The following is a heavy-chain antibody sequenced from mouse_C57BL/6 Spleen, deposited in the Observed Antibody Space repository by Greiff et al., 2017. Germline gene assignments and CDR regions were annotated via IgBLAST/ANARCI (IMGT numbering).Heavy chain of an antibody. CDR1: GFTFSDYG. V-gene: IGHV5-17*01. J-gene: IGHJ2*01. Sequence: EVKLVESGGGLVKPGGSLKLSCAASGFTFSDYGMHWVRQAPEKGLEWVAYISSGSSTIYYADTGKGRFTISRDNAKNTLFLQMTSLRSEDTAMYYCARPYGSSYECYFAYWGQGTTLTVSS. D-gene: IGHD1-1*01. CDR3: ARPYGSSYECYFAY. CDR2: ISSGSSTI.